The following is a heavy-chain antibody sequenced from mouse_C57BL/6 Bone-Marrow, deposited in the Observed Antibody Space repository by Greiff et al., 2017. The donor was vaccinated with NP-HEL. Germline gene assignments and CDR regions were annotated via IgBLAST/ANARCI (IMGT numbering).Heavy chain of an antibody. V-gene: IGHV5-2*01. CDR1: EYEFPSHD. J-gene: IGHJ2*01. Sequence: EVQLVESGGGLVKPGESLKLSCESNEYEFPSHDMSWVRKTPEKRLELVAAINSDGGSTYYPDTMERRFIISRDNTQQTLYLQISSLTSEDTALYYCARHEYYGRSADFDYWGQGTTLTVSS. CDR2: INSDGGST. D-gene: IGHD2-1*01. CDR3: ARHEYYGRSADFDY.